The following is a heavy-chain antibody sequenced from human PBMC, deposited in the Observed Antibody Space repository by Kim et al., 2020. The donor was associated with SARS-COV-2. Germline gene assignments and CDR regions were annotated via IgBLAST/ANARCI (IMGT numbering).Heavy chain of an antibody. CDR2: ISYDGSNK. V-gene: IGHV3-30*04. CDR3: ARDPVGENYFDY. D-gene: IGHD1-26*01. Sequence: GGSLRLSCAASGFTFSSYAMHWVRQAPGKGLEWVAVISYDGSNKYYVDSVKGRFTISRDNSKNTLYLQMNSLRAEDTAVYYCARDPVGENYFDYWGQGTLVTVSS. CDR1: GFTFSSYA. J-gene: IGHJ4*02.